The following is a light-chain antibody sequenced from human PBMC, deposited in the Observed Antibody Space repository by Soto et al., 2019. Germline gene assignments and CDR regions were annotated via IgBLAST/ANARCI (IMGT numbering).Light chain of an antibody. CDR2: GAS. Sequence: EIVMTQSPATLSVSPGERATLSCRASQSVSSSLAWYQQKPGQAPRLLIYGASTRATGIPARFSGSGSGTEFTLTISSLQSEDFAVYYCQQYSHWYTFGQGTKLEIK. CDR1: QSVSSS. J-gene: IGKJ2*01. V-gene: IGKV3-15*01. CDR3: QQYSHWYT.